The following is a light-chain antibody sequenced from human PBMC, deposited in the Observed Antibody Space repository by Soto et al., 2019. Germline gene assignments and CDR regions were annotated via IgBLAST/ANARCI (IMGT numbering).Light chain of an antibody. CDR1: QSISGW. V-gene: IGKV1-5*01. CDR3: QQYSAYSLT. J-gene: IGKJ1*01. CDR2: DAS. Sequence: VGDRVTLTCRASQSISGWLAWYQQKPGKAPKLLIYDASNLESGVPSRFSGSGSGTDFTLTISSLQPDDFATFYCQQYSAYSLTFGQGTKVDIK.